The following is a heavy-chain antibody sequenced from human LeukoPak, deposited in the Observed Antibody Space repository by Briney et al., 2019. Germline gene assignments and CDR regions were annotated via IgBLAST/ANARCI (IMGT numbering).Heavy chain of an antibody. CDR1: GYTFTSYD. CDR3: ARSGPYAGSYYNLNWFDP. J-gene: IGHJ5*02. Sequence: ASVKVSCKASGYTFTSYDINWVRQATGQGLEWMGWMNPNSGNTGYAQKFQGRVTITRNTSISTAYMELSSLRSEDTAVYYCARSGPYAGSYYNLNWFDPWGQGTLVTVSS. D-gene: IGHD3-10*01. V-gene: IGHV1-8*03. CDR2: MNPNSGNT.